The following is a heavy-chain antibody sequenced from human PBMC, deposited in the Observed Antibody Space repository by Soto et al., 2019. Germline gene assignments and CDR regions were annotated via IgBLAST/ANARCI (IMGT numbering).Heavy chain of an antibody. Sequence: SETLSLTCTVSGGSISVSYWTWIRQPPGKELEWIVYISYTGSTNYNPSIKSRVTISVDTSKNQFSLKLSSVTAADTAVYYCAREGYSSSWSSAGAFDXWGQVTRGTV. CDR1: GGSISVSY. CDR3: AREGYSSSWSSAGAFDX. CDR2: ISYTGST. J-gene: IGHJ3*01. V-gene: IGHV4-59*01. D-gene: IGHD6-13*01.